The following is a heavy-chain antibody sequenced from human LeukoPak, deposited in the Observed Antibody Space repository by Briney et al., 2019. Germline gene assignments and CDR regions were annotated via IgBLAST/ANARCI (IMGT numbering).Heavy chain of an antibody. V-gene: IGHV1-8*01. CDR2: MNPNSGNT. CDR3: ARDSDYGDYGHFDY. J-gene: IGHJ4*02. Sequence: GASVKVSCKASGYTFTSYDINWVRQATGQGLEWMGWMNPNSGNTGYAQKFQGRVTMTRNTSISTAYMELSSLRSEDTAVYYCARDSDYGDYGHFDYWGQGTLVTVSS. D-gene: IGHD4-17*01. CDR1: GYTFTSYD.